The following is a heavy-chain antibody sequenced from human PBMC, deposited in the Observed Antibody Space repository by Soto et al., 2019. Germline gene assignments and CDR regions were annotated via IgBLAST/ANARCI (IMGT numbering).Heavy chain of an antibody. CDR3: ARRHRMGATTNPPTYYFDY. D-gene: IGHD1-26*01. V-gene: IGHV4-59*08. Sequence: SETLSLTCTVSGGSISSYYWSWIRQPPGKGLEWNGYIYYSGSTNYNPSLKSRVTISVDTSKNQFSLKLSSVTAADTAVYYCARRHRMGATTNPPTYYFDYWGQGTLVTVSS. CDR2: IYYSGST. CDR1: GGSISSYY. J-gene: IGHJ4*02.